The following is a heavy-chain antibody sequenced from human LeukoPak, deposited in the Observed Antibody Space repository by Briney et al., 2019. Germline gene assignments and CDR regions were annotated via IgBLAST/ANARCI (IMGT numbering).Heavy chain of an antibody. Sequence: GRSLRLSCAASGFTFSGYGMQWVRQAPGKGLEWVAVIWYDGSNKYYADSVKGRFTISRDNSKNTLYLQMNSLRAEDTAVYYCARDNTALDYWGQGTLVTVSS. D-gene: IGHD5-18*01. CDR3: ARDNTALDY. J-gene: IGHJ4*02. CDR1: GFTFSGYG. CDR2: IWYDGSNK. V-gene: IGHV3-33*01.